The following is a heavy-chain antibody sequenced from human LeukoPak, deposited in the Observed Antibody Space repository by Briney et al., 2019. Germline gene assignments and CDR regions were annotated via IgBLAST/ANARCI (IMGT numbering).Heavy chain of an antibody. CDR2: IYPGDSDT. Sequence: GESLKISCRGSGYSFTSYWVGWVRQMPGKGLEWMGIIYPGDSDTRYSPSFQGQVTISVDKSISTDYLQWRSLKASDTAIYYRARLDTAGMTWESNWFDPWGQGTLVTVSS. J-gene: IGHJ5*02. D-gene: IGHD5-18*01. V-gene: IGHV5-51*01. CDR1: GYSFTSYW. CDR3: ARLDTAGMTWESNWFDP.